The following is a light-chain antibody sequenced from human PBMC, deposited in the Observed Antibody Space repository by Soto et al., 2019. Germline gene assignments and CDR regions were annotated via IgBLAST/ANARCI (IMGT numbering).Light chain of an antibody. CDR2: GAS. CDR1: QTILHSVFSS. V-gene: IGKV3-15*01. CDR3: QQYNNWPWT. Sequence: VLTQTPLSLSVTPGQPASISCESSQTILHSVFSSLAWYQQKPGQAPRLLIYGASTRATGIPARFSGSGSGTEFTLTISSLQSEDFAVYYCQQYNNWPWTFGQGTKVDIK. J-gene: IGKJ1*01.